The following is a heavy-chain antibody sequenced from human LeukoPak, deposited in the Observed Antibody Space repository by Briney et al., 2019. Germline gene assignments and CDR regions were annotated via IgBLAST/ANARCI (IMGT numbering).Heavy chain of an antibody. J-gene: IGHJ2*01. Sequence: GRSRRLSCAASGFTFSSYGMHWVRQAPGKGLEWVAVISYDGSNKYYADSVKGRFTISRDNSKNTLYLQMNSLRAEDTAVYYCAKGPLGSYYVGSGNWYFDLWGRGTLVTVSS. V-gene: IGHV3-30*18. D-gene: IGHD1-26*01. CDR3: AKGPLGSYYVGSGNWYFDL. CDR2: ISYDGSNK. CDR1: GFTFSSYG.